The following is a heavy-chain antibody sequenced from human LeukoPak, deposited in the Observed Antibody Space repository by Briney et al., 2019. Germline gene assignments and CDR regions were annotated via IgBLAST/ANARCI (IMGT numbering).Heavy chain of an antibody. CDR2: IIPIFGTA. Sequence: SVKVSCKASGGSFSSYAISWVRQAPGQGLEWMGGIIPIFGTANYAQKFQGRVTITTDESTSTAYMELSSLRSEDTAVYYCARGGHDILTGYYFPLDYWGQGTLVTVSS. CDR3: ARGGHDILTGYYFPLDY. J-gene: IGHJ4*02. D-gene: IGHD3-9*01. V-gene: IGHV1-69*05. CDR1: GGSFSSYA.